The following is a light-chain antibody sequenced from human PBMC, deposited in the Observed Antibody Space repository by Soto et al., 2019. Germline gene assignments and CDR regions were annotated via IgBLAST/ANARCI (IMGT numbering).Light chain of an antibody. CDR1: SSDVGGYDY. V-gene: IGLV2-14*01. J-gene: IGLJ3*02. CDR2: EVN. Sequence: QSALTQSATVSGSPGQSITISCTGTSSDVGGYDYVSWYQQHPGKAPKFMIFEVNNRPSGVSHRFSGSKSGDTASLTISGLQPDDEADYYCCSYTSSSTRVFGGGTKLTVL. CDR3: CSYTSSSTRV.